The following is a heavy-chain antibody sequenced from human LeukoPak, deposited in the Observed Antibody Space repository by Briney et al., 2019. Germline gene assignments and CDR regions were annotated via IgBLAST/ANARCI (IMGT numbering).Heavy chain of an antibody. V-gene: IGHV3-23*01. CDR1: GFTFSSYA. CDR3: AKGGSLRSWAY. Sequence: GGSLRLSCAASGFTFSSYAMSWVRQAPGKGLEWVSAISGSGGGTYYADSVKGRFTISRDNSKNTLYLQMTSLRAEDTAVYYCAKGGSLRSWAYWGQGTLVTVSS. J-gene: IGHJ4*02. D-gene: IGHD3-16*01. CDR2: ISGSGGGT.